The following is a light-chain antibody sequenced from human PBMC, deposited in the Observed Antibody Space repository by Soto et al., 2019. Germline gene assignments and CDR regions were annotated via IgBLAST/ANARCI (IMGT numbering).Light chain of an antibody. CDR3: QQYNNWPSWT. V-gene: IGKV3-15*01. CDR1: ETVATN. J-gene: IGKJ1*01. Sequence: VMTQSPATLSVSPGERATLSCWASETVATNLAWYQQKPGQAPRLLIYGASTRATGIPARFSGSGSGTEFTLTLSSLQSEDFAVYYCQQYNNWPSWTFGQGTKVDIK. CDR2: GAS.